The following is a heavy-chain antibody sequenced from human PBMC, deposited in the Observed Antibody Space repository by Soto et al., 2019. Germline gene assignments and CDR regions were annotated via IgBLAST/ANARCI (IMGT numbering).Heavy chain of an antibody. CDR2: VFYTGFP. CDR3: ASSQKGYNWNYFDH. D-gene: IGHD1-20*01. V-gene: IGHV4-39*01. CDR1: GGSISGSYYY. J-gene: IGHJ4*02. Sequence: SETLSLTCAVSGGSISGSYYYWGWLRQSPGGGPEWIGSVFYTGFPSYNPSLESRVSVSVDTSKNQFSLKVSAVTAVDTAVYYCASSQKGYNWNYFDHWGQGAMVTVYS.